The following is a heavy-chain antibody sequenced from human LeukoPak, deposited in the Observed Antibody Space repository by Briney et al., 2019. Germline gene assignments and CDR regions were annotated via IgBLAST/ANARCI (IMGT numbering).Heavy chain of an antibody. CDR1: GGSISSYY. CDR3: ARGLLRFPGASSNCFTP. J-gene: IGHJ5*02. Sequence: SETLSLTCTVSGGSISSYYWSWIRQPPGKGLEWIGYIYYSGSTNYNPSLKSRVTISVDTSKNQFSLKLSSVTAADTAVYYCARGLLRFPGASSNCFTPGGQETLVTVS. D-gene: IGHD3-3*01. CDR2: IYYSGST. V-gene: IGHV4-59*01.